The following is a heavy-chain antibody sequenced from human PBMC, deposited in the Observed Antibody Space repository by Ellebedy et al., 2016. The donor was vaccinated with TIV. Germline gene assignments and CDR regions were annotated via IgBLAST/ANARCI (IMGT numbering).Heavy chain of an antibody. CDR2: IYFGGST. V-gene: IGHV4-39*01. J-gene: IGHJ4*02. D-gene: IGHD6-19*01. CDR1: GGPTSSSSYY. Sequence: MPSETLSLTCTVPGGPTSSSSYYWGSIRQRLGKGLAWIGCIYFGGSTYYNPSLKSRVTISVDTSKNQVSLKLSCVTAADTAVYDCARHPLEWLVGPMYFDYWGQGTLVTVSS. CDR3: ARHPLEWLVGPMYFDY.